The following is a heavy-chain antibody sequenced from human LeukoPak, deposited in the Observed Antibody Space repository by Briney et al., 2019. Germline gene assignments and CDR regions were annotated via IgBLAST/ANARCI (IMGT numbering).Heavy chain of an antibody. V-gene: IGHV1-46*01. J-gene: IGHJ3*02. Sequence: GASVKISCKASGYTFTSYYMHWVRQAPGQGLEWMGIINPSGGSTSYAQKFQGRVTMTRDTSTGTVYMELSSLRSEDTAVYYCARDAGYSGYDSTDAFDIWGQGTMVTVSS. CDR3: ARDAGYSGYDSTDAFDI. D-gene: IGHD5-12*01. CDR1: GYTFTSYY. CDR2: INPSGGST.